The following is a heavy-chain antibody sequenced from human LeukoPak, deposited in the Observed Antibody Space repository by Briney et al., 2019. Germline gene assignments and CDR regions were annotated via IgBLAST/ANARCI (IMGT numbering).Heavy chain of an antibody. V-gene: IGHV4-34*01. CDR2: INHSGST. J-gene: IGHJ3*02. D-gene: IGHD3-3*01. CDR3: ARNAILGVAPSIGDVSVSAFDI. CDR1: GGSFSGYY. Sequence: SETLSLTCAVYGGSFSGYYWSWIRQPPGKGLEWIGEINHSGSTNYNPSLKSRVTISVDTSKNQFSLKLSSVTAEDTALYYCARNAILGVAPSIGDVSVSAFDIWGQGTMVTVSS.